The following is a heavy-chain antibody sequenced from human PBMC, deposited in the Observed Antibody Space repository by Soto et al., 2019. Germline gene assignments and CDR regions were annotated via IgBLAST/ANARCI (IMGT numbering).Heavy chain of an antibody. Sequence: QVQLVQSGAEVKKSGASVKVSCKASGYTFISYGISWVRQAPGQGLEWMRWISAYNGNTNYAQKVQGRVTVTTDTSTSTAYMELKSLRSDDTAVYYCARDFVPGRMDRGVSAFDIWGQGTMVTVSS. CDR3: ARDFVPGRMDRGVSAFDI. CDR2: ISAYNGNT. V-gene: IGHV1-18*04. D-gene: IGHD3-10*01. CDR1: GYTFISYG. J-gene: IGHJ3*02.